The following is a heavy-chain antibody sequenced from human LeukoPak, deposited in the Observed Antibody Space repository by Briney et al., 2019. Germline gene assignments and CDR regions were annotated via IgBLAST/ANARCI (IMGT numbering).Heavy chain of an antibody. Sequence: NAGGSLRLSCAASGFTFSSAYMSWVRQAPGKGLEWVGRIKSQTDGGSADYAAPVRGRFTISRDDSRTTLYLEMNSLKDEDTAVYYCTTVPPYTSGWFGGIGYWGQGTRVTVSS. V-gene: IGHV3-15*05. D-gene: IGHD6-19*01. J-gene: IGHJ4*02. CDR3: TTVPPYTSGWFGGIGY. CDR1: GFTFSSAY. CDR2: IKSQTDGGSA.